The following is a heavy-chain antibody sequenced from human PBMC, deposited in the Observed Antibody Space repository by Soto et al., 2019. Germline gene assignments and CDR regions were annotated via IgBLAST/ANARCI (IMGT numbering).Heavy chain of an antibody. CDR1: GFRFSDYY. CDR2: ISSSGTSR. CDR3: ARNEYCSRDACSYGVDV. J-gene: IGHJ6*02. D-gene: IGHD2-15*01. Sequence: QVQLVESGGGLVKPGGSLRLSCAASGFRFSDYYMSWVRQAPGKGLEWVSYISSSGTSRFYADSVKGRFTVSRDNAKGSLWLQVSSLRVEDTAVYYCARNEYCSRDACSYGVDVWGQGTTVTVSS. V-gene: IGHV3-11*01.